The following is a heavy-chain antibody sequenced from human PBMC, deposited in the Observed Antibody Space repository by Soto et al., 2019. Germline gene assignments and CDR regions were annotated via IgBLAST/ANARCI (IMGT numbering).Heavy chain of an antibody. J-gene: IGHJ4*02. Sequence: QVQLQQWGAGLLKPSETLSLTCAVYGGSFSGYYWSWIRQPPGKGLEWIGEINHSGSTNYNPSLKSLVTISVDTSKNQFSLKLSSVTAADTAVYYCARGFSEYYDFWSGYYTYFDYWGQGTLVTVSS. V-gene: IGHV4-34*01. CDR1: GGSFSGYY. CDR2: INHSGST. CDR3: ARGFSEYYDFWSGYYTYFDY. D-gene: IGHD3-3*01.